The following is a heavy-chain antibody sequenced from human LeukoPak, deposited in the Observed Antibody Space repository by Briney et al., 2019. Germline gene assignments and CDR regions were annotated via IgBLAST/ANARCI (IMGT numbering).Heavy chain of an antibody. CDR2: ISAYNGNT. D-gene: IGHD1-26*01. CDR3: ARSSGPLGWPSGSYYDY. Sequence: ASVKVSCKASGYTFTSYGISWVRQAPGQGLEWMGWISAYNGNTNYAQKLQGRVTMTTDTSTSTAYMELSSLRSEDTAVYYCARSSGPLGWPSGSYYDYWGQGTLVTVSS. V-gene: IGHV1-18*01. J-gene: IGHJ4*02. CDR1: GYTFTSYG.